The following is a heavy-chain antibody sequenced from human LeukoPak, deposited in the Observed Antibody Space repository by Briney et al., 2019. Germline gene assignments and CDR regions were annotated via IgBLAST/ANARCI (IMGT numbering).Heavy chain of an antibody. Sequence: SETLSLTCTVSGGSISSYYWSWIRQPPGKGLEWIGYIYYSGSTKYNPSLKSRVTISIDASKTQFSLKLNSVTAADTAVYYCARGSRELYYFDYWGQGTLVTVSS. CDR2: IYYSGST. V-gene: IGHV4-59*01. CDR3: ARGSRELYYFDY. CDR1: GGSISSYY. D-gene: IGHD1-7*01. J-gene: IGHJ4*02.